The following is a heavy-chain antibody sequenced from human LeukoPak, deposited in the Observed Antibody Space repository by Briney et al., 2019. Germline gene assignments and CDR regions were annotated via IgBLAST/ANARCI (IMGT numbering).Heavy chain of an antibody. D-gene: IGHD5-24*01. CDR3: AKDDAWLQYGN. Sequence: GGSLRLSCAASGFTFSSHGMNWVRQAPGKGLECVSGISPNGVITYYADSVKGRFTISRDNSKGTVYLQMNSLRPEDTAVYYCAKDDAWLQYGNWGRGTLVTVSS. CDR2: ISPNGVIT. J-gene: IGHJ4*02. CDR1: GFTFSSHG. V-gene: IGHV3-23*01.